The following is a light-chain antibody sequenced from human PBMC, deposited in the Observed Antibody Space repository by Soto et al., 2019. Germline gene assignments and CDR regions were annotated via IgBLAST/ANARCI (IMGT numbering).Light chain of an antibody. V-gene: IGKV3-15*01. CDR2: GAD. Sequence: EIVMTQSPATLSVSPGERATLSCRASQSVRSDLAWYQQKPGQAPRLLIYGADTRATGVPARFSGSGSGADCSLTISCLKSEDIAVYYCQLYNNWPLMCTFGQGTKLEIK. CDR1: QSVRSD. J-gene: IGKJ2*02. CDR3: QLYNNWPLMCT.